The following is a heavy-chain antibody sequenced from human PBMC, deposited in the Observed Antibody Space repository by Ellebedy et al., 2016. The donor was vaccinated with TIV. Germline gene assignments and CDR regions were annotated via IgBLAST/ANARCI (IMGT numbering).Heavy chain of an antibody. CDR3: ARVSNLKGADY. V-gene: IGHV4-34*01. CDR2: INHGGST. CDR1: GGSFSGYF. D-gene: IGHD3-16*01. J-gene: IGHJ4*02. Sequence: MPSETLSLTCAVYGGSFSGYFWTWIRQPPGKGLEWIGEINHGGSTNYNPSLKSLVSISVDTSKNQFSLKLTSVTAADTAVYYCARVSNLKGADYWGQGTLVTVSS.